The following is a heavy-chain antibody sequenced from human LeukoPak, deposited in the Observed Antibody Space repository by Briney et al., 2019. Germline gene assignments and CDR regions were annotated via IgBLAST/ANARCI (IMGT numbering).Heavy chain of an antibody. D-gene: IGHD3-3*01. CDR3: ARVRGKVLRFLERSIEY. CDR1: GGSISSGGYY. CDR2: IYHSGST. Sequence: SETLSLTCTVSGGSISSGGYYWSWIRQPPGKGLEWIGYIYHSGSTYYNPSLKSRVTISVDRSKNQFSLKLSSVTAADTAVYYCARVRGKVLRFLERSIEYWGQGTLVTVSS. J-gene: IGHJ4*02. V-gene: IGHV4-30-2*01.